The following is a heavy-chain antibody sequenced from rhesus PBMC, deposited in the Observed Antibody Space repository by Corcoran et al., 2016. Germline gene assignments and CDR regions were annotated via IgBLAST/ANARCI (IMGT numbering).Heavy chain of an antibody. CDR1: GGSISGYY. CDR2: IYGRGGHP. Sequence: QVQLQESGPGLVKPSETLSLTCAVSGGSISGYYWSGIRQPPGKGLEWIGRIYGRGGHPAYTPPRKSLATLSKDPSNNRFSLRLNSLTAAATAVYYCARHGGYCSGDVCYPDNRFDVWGPGVLVTVSS. D-gene: IGHD2-8*01. CDR3: ARHGGYCSGDVCYPDNRFDV. V-gene: IGHV4-160*01. J-gene: IGHJ5-1*01.